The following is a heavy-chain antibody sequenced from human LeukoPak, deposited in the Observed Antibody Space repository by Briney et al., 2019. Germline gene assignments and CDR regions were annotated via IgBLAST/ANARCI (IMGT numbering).Heavy chain of an antibody. CDR1: GFTFSDYS. CDR2: ISSSSATI. CDR3: AREKF. V-gene: IGHV3-11*04. J-gene: IGHJ4*02. Sequence: GGSLRLSCATSGFTFSDYSMRWIRQAPGKGLEWVSSISSSSATIYYADSVKGRFSISRDNAKNSLYLQMNSLRAEDTAVYYCAREKFWGQGTLVTVSS.